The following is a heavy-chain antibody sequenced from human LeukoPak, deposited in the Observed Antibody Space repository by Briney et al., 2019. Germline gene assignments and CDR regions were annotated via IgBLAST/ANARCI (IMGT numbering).Heavy chain of an antibody. CDR2: FDPEDGET. D-gene: IGHD3-16*02. Sequence: AASVKVSCKVSGYTLTELSMHWVRQASGKGLEWMGGFDPEDGETIYAQKFQRRVTMTEDTSTDTAYMELTSLRSEDTAVYYCATFRPFMVDYIWGSYRPPAKYYFDYWGQGTLVTVSS. V-gene: IGHV1-24*01. CDR3: ATFRPFMVDYIWGSYRPPAKYYFDY. J-gene: IGHJ4*02. CDR1: GYTLTELS.